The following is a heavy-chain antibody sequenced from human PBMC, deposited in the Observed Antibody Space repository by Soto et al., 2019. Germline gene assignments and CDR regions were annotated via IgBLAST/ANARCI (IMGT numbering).Heavy chain of an antibody. D-gene: IGHD6-19*01. J-gene: IGHJ5*02. Sequence: SETLSLTCAVSGGSISSYYWSWIRQPPGKGLEWIGYIYYSGSTNYNPSLKSRVTISVDTSKNQFSLKLSSVTAADTAVYYCAKDRNYIAVAGTGDWFDPWGQGTLVTVSS. CDR2: IYYSGST. CDR3: AKDRNYIAVAGTGDWFDP. V-gene: IGHV4-59*01. CDR1: GGSISSYY.